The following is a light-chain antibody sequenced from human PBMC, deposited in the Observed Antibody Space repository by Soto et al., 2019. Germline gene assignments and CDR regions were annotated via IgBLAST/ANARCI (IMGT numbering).Light chain of an antibody. Sequence: VLAQSPGTLSLSPGERATLSCRASQTVGTTYLAWYQHKPGQAPRLLIYGASTRATGIPDRFSGSRSGTEFTLTISSLQSEDFAVYYCQQYNNWPRTFGQGTKVDI. CDR3: QQYNNWPRT. CDR1: QTVGTTY. V-gene: IGKV3D-15*01. CDR2: GAS. J-gene: IGKJ1*01.